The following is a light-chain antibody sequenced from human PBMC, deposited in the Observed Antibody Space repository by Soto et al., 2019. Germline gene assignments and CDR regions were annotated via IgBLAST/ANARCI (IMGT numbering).Light chain of an antibody. CDR3: QQYGDWPPET. J-gene: IGKJ2*01. Sequence: EVVLTQSPATLSGSPGDRATLSCRASQSVSRNLAWYQQKPGQAPRLLIYGASTRATGVPARFSGSGSATEFTLYISSLQSEDVAVYYCQQYGDWPPETFGQGTKLEI. CDR2: GAS. V-gene: IGKV3-15*01. CDR1: QSVSRN.